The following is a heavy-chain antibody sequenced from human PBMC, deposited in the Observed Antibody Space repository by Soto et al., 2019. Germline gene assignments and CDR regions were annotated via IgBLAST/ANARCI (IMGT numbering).Heavy chain of an antibody. CDR1: GFTFSSYA. Sequence: EVQLLESGGGLVQPGGSLRLSCAASGFTFSSYAMSWVRQAPGKGLEWVSAISGSGGSTYYADSVKGRFTISRDNSKNTLYLQMKSLRAEDTAVYYCANAMITFGGVHSDYWGQGTLVTVSS. CDR2: ISGSGGST. J-gene: IGHJ4*02. D-gene: IGHD3-16*01. CDR3: ANAMITFGGVHSDY. V-gene: IGHV3-23*01.